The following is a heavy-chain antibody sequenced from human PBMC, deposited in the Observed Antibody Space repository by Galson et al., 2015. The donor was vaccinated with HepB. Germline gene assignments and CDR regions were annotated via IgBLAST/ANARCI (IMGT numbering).Heavy chain of an antibody. Sequence: SLRLSCAASGFTFSSYEMNWVRQAPGKGLEWVSYISKSDWTTYYADSVKGRFTISRDNAKNSLYLQMNRLRAEDTAVYYCARDPGIAAAGTSVDYWGQGILVTVSS. J-gene: IGHJ4*02. CDR3: ARDPGIAAAGTSVDY. D-gene: IGHD6-13*01. CDR2: ISKSDWTT. V-gene: IGHV3-48*03. CDR1: GFTFSSYE.